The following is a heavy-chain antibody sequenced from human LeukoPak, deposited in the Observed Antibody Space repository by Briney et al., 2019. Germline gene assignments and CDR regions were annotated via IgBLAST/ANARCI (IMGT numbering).Heavy chain of an antibody. V-gene: IGHV4-39*01. CDR2: IYYSGST. D-gene: IGHD6-13*01. CDR3: ASIAAVGNE. J-gene: IGHJ4*02. CDR1: GGPISRSTYY. Sequence: SETLSLTCAVSGGPISRSTYYWGWIRQPPGKGLEWIGSIYYSGSTYYNPSLKSRVTISVDTSKNQFSLKLSSVTAADTAVYYCASIAAVGNEWGQGTLVTVSS.